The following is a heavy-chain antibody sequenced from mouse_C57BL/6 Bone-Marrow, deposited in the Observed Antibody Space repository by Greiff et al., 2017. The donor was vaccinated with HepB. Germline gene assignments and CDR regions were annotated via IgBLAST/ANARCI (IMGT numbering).Heavy chain of an antibody. CDR2: IYPRSGNT. V-gene: IGHV1-81*01. CDR3: AREWDYFDY. Sequence: QVQLKQSGAELARPGASVKLSCKASGYTFTSYGISWVKQRTGQGLEWIGEIYPRSGNTYYNEKFKGKATLTADKSSSTAYMQLSSLTSEDSAVYFCAREWDYFDYWGQGTTLTVSS. J-gene: IGHJ2*01. CDR1: GYTFTSYG. D-gene: IGHD1-3*01.